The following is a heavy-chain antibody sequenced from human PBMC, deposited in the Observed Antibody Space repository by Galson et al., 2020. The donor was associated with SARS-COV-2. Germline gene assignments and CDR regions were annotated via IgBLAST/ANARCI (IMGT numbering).Heavy chain of an antibody. Sequence: GESLKISCAASGFTFSSYSMNWVRQAPGKGLEWVSSISSSSSYIYYADLVKGRFTISRDNAKISLYLQMNSLRAEDTAVYYCARGALSVVAATPSAFDIWCQGTMVTVSS. CDR2: ISSSSSYI. V-gene: IGHV3-21*01. CDR1: GFTFSSYS. D-gene: IGHD2-15*01. CDR3: ARGALSVVAATPSAFDI. J-gene: IGHJ3*02.